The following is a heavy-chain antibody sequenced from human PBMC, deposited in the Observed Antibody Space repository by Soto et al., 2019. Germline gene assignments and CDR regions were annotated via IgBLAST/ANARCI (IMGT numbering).Heavy chain of an antibody. J-gene: IGHJ5*02. V-gene: IGHV4-31*03. CDR2: IYYSGST. D-gene: IGHD5-12*01. CDR1: GGSISSGGYY. Sequence: QVQLQESGPGLVKPSQTLSLTCTVSGGSISSGGYYWSWIRQHPGKGLEWIGYIYYSGSTYYNPSLKSRVNLSVDTSNNQFSLKLSSVTAADTAVYYCAREEGGGYDHRWFDPWGQGTLVTVSS. CDR3: AREEGGGYDHRWFDP.